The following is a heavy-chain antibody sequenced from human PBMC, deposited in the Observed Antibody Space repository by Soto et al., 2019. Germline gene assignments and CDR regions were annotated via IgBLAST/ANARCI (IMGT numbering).Heavy chain of an antibody. J-gene: IGHJ5*02. CDR2: IWYDGSNK. D-gene: IGHD3-22*01. V-gene: IGHV3-33*01. Sequence: GGSLRLSCAASGFTFSSYGMHWVRQAPGKGLEWVAVIWYDGSNKYYADSVKGRFTISRDNSKNTLYLQMNSLRAEDTAVYYCARARPRPHYYDSSEPLSLDPWGQGTLVTVSS. CDR1: GFTFSSYG. CDR3: ARARPRPHYYDSSEPLSLDP.